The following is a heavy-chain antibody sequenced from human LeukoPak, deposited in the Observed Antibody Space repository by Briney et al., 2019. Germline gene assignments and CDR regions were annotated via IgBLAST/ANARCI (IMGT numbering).Heavy chain of an antibody. D-gene: IGHD3-22*01. CDR1: GGSISTYY. CDR3: AIHAFYYDTSGYLPYYFDY. Sequence: SETLSLTCTVSGGSISTYYWSWIRQPPGKGLEWIEYIYSTGGTNYNPSLKSRVTISLDMSTIHFSLKLSSVTAADTAVYYCAIHAFYYDTSGYLPYYFDYWGQGTLVTVSS. CDR2: IYSTGGT. J-gene: IGHJ4*02. V-gene: IGHV4-59*08.